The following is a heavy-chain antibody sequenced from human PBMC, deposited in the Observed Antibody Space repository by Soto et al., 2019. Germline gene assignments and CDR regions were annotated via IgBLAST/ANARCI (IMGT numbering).Heavy chain of an antibody. D-gene: IGHD4-17*01. CDR1: GYTFTSYY. V-gene: IGHV1-46*01. CDR2: INPSSGST. J-gene: IGHJ4*02. CDR3: ASEASTVTRDGYFDY. Sequence: GASVKVSCKASGYTFTSYYMHWVRQAPGQGLEWMGIINPSSGSTSYAQKFQGRVTMTRDTSTSTVYMELSSLRSEDTAVYYCASEASTVTRDGYFDYWGQGTLVTVSS.